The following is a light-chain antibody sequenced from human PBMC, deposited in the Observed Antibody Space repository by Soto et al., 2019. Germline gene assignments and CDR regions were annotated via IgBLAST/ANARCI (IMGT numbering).Light chain of an antibody. J-gene: IGKJ1*01. CDR2: DAS. CDR1: QSVSGN. Sequence: EIVMTQSPGTLSVSPGEGATLSCRASQSVSGNLAWYQQKPGQGPRLLIYDASTRATGIPARFSGSGSGTEFTLTISGLQSEDFATYYYQQYNKWPPGTFGQGTKVEI. CDR3: QQYNKWPPGT. V-gene: IGKV3-15*01.